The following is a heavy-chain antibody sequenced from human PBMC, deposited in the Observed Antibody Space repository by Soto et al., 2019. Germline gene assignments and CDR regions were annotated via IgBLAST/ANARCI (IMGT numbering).Heavy chain of an antibody. CDR1: GFTFSSYS. D-gene: IGHD2-21*02. CDR3: ARDFYVVVTAPHDAFDI. J-gene: IGHJ3*02. V-gene: IGHV3-48*04. Sequence: GGSLRLSCAASGFTFSSYSMNWVRQAPGKGLEWVSYISSSSSTIYYADSVKGRFTISRDNAKNSLYLQMNSLRAEDTAVYYCARDFYVVVTAPHDAFDIWGQGTMVTVSS. CDR2: ISSSSSTI.